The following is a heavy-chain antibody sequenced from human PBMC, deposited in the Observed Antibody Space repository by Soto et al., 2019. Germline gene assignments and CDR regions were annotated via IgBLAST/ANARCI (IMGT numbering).Heavy chain of an antibody. V-gene: IGHV1-8*01. D-gene: IGHD3-3*01. J-gene: IGHJ6*02. CDR1: GYTFTSYD. CDR2: MNPNCGNT. Sequence: QVQLVQSGAEVKKPGASVKVSCKASGYTFTSYDINWVRQATGQGLEWMGWMNPNCGNTGYAQKFQGRVTMTRNTSIRTAYMELSSLRSEDTDVYYCARGFGLAGAHYYDMDVWGQGTTVTVSS. CDR3: ARGFGLAGAHYYDMDV.